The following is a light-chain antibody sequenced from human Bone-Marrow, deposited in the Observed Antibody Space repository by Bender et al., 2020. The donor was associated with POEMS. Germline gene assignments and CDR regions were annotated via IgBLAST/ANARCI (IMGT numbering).Light chain of an antibody. CDR2: DVS. CDR1: SSDVGLYNY. CDR3: SSYTTTTALV. J-gene: IGLJ1*01. V-gene: IGLV2-14*03. Sequence: QSALTQPASVSGSPGQSITISCTGTSSDVGLYNYVSWYQQHPGKAPQLMIYDVSNRPSGVSNRFSGSKSGNTASLTISGLQAEDEADYYCSSYTTTTALVFGTGTSLTVV.